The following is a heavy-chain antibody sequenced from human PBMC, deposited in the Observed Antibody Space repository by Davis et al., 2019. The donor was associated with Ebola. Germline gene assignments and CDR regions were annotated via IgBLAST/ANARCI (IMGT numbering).Heavy chain of an antibody. Sequence: MPSETLSLTCTVSGYSISSGYYWGWIRQPPGKGLEWIGSIHHSGSTYYNPSLKSRVTISIDTSKNQFSLKLTSLTAADTAVYYCARGGASSQPLDYWGQGTLVTVSS. V-gene: IGHV4-38-2*02. CDR2: IHHSGST. J-gene: IGHJ4*02. D-gene: IGHD6-6*01. CDR1: GYSISSGYY. CDR3: ARGGASSQPLDY.